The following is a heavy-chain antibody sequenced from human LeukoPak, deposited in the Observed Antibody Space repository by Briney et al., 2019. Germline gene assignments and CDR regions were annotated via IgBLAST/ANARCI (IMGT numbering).Heavy chain of an antibody. D-gene: IGHD1-26*01. CDR3: ASSGSSPLGDY. Sequence: MGWINPNSARTNYAQKFQRTVTMTRDTSISTAYMELSRLRSDDTAVYYCASSGSSPLGDYWGQGTLVTVSS. CDR2: INPNSART. J-gene: IGHJ4*02. V-gene: IGHV1-2*02.